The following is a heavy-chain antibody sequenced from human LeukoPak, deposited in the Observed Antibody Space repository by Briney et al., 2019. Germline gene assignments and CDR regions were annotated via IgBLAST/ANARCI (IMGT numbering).Heavy chain of an antibody. CDR1: GYTFTSYG. J-gene: IGHJ1*01. CDR3: ARDKAARAEYFQH. CDR2: ISAYNGNT. V-gene: IGHV1-18*01. Sequence: ASVKVSCKASGYTFTSYGISWVRQAPGQGLEWMGWISAYNGNTDYAQKLQGRVTMTTDTSTSTAYTELRSLRSDDTAVYYCARDKAARAEYFQHWGQGTLVTVSS.